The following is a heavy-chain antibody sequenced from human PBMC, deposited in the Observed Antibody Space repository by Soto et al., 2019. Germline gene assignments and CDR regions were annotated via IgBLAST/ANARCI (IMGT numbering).Heavy chain of an antibody. CDR2: ISWNGDNT. V-gene: IGHV3-20*04. CDR1: GIAFGDYG. J-gene: IGHJ6*02. D-gene: IGHD6-6*01. Sequence: EVQLAESGGGVARPGGSRRLSCAASGIAFGDYGMTWVRRVPGKGLEWVAGISWNGDNTGYADFAKGRFTISRDNSKKSLLLEMNSLRVEDTAFHYCARGEYTSRRGFDVWGQGTPVTVSS. CDR3: ARGEYTSRRGFDV.